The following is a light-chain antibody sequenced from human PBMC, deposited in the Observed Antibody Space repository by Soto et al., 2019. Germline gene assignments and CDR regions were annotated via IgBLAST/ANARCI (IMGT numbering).Light chain of an antibody. CDR1: SSNIGAAYD. CDR3: HSYDRSLSGSV. J-gene: IGLJ3*02. Sequence: QSVLTQPPSVSGAPGQGGTISCSGGSSNIGAAYDLHWYQQLPETAPKLLIYGNNIRPSGVPDRFSGSKSGTSASLAITGLQAEDEADYYCHSYDRSLSGSVFGGGTKLPVL. CDR2: GNN. V-gene: IGLV1-40*01.